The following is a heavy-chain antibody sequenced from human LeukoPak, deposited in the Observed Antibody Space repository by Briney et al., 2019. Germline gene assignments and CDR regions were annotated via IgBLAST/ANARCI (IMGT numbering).Heavy chain of an antibody. CDR3: AREDVRRPNAFDI. CDR2: INPNSGGT. Sequence: GASVKVSCKASGYTCTGYYMHWVRQAPGQGLEWMGWINPNSGGTNYAQKFQGRVTMTRDTSISTAYMELSRLRSDDTAVYYCAREDVRRPNAFDIWGQGTMVTVSS. V-gene: IGHV1-2*02. D-gene: IGHD2-8*01. CDR1: GYTCTGYY. J-gene: IGHJ3*02.